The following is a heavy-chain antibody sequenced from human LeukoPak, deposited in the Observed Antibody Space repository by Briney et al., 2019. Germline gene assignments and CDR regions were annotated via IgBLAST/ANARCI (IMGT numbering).Heavy chain of an antibody. V-gene: IGHV1-69*04. CDR3: AREVAAAGSDY. CDR1: GGTFSSYT. Sequence: ASVKVSCKASGGTFSSYTISWVRQAPGQGLEWTGRIIPILGIANYAQKFQGRVTITADKSTSTAYMELSSLRSEDTAVYYCAREVAAAGSDYWGQGTLVTVSS. D-gene: IGHD6-13*01. J-gene: IGHJ4*02. CDR2: IIPILGIA.